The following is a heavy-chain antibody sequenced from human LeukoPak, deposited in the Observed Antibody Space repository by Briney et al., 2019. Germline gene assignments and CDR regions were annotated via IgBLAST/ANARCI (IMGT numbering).Heavy chain of an antibody. J-gene: IGHJ4*02. D-gene: IGHD6-19*01. CDR3: ARDPGVRWLVGFDY. Sequence: GGSLRLSCAASGFTFNSYGMHWVRQAPGKGLEWVAVIWYDGSNKYYADSVKGRFTISRDNSENTLYLQMDSLRAEDTAVYYCARDPGVRWLVGFDYWGQGTVVTVSS. CDR1: GFTFNSYG. V-gene: IGHV3-33*01. CDR2: IWYDGSNK.